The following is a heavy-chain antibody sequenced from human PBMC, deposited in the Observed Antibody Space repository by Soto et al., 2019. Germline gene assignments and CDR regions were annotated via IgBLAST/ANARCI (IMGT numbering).Heavy chain of an antibody. CDR1: GGSISSGDYY. J-gene: IGHJ4*02. CDR3: ARGAYYDILTYYFDY. CDR2: IYHSGST. Sequence: LSLTCTVSGGSISSGDYYWSWIRQPPGKGLEWIGYIYHSGSTYYNPSLKSRVTISVDRSKNQFSLKLSSVTAADTAVYYCARGAYYDILTYYFDYWGQGTLVTVSS. D-gene: IGHD3-9*01. V-gene: IGHV4-30-2*01.